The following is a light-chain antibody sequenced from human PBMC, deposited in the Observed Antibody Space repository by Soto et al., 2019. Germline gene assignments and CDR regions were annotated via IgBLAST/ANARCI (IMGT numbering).Light chain of an antibody. CDR1: QIISTN. J-gene: IGKJ2*01. CDR3: QQYNNWPPYT. CDR2: GAS. V-gene: IGKV3-15*01. Sequence: EIVMRQSPATLSVSPGERATLSCRASQIISTNLAWYQQKPGQAPRLLIYGASTRATGIPARFSGSGSGTEFTLTISSLQSEDFAVYYCQQYNNWPPYTFGQGTKLEIK.